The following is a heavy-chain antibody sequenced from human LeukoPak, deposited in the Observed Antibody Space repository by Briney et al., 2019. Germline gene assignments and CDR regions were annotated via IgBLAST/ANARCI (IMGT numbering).Heavy chain of an antibody. V-gene: IGHV3-33*01. CDR3: ARDFAGHGYYYYGMDV. CDR1: GFTFSSYG. Sequence: GGSLRLSCAASGFTFSSYGMHWVRQAPGKGLEGWAVIWYDGSNKYYADSVKGRFTISRDNSKNTLYLQMNSLRAEDTAVYYCARDFAGHGYYYYGMDVWGQGTTVTVSS. D-gene: IGHD4-17*01. CDR2: IWYDGSNK. J-gene: IGHJ6*02.